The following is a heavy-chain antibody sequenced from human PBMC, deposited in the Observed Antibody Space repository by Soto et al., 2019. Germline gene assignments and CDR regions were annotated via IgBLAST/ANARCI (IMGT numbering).Heavy chain of an antibody. CDR3: AKEKSPVVATSFFDY. D-gene: IGHD5-12*01. CDR2: ISGSGGST. Sequence: PGGSLRLSCAASGFTFRSYAMTWVRQAPGKGLEWVSAISGSGGSTYYADSVKGRFTISRDNSKNTLYLQMNSLRAEDTAVYYCAKEKSPVVATSFFDYWGQGTLVTVSS. V-gene: IGHV3-23*01. J-gene: IGHJ4*02. CDR1: GFTFRSYA.